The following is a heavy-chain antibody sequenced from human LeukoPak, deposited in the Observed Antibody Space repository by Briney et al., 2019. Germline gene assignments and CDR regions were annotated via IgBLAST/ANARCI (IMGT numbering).Heavy chain of an antibody. CDR2: ISSSSSYI. V-gene: IGHV3-21*01. Sequence: GGSLRLSCAASGFTFSSYSMNWVRQAPGKGLEWVSSISSSSSYIYYADSVKGRFTISRDNAKNSLYLQMNSLRAEDTAVYYCARGTAVNDAFDIWGQGTMVTVSS. J-gene: IGHJ3*02. CDR1: GFTFSSYS. CDR3: ARGTAVNDAFDI. D-gene: IGHD2-2*01.